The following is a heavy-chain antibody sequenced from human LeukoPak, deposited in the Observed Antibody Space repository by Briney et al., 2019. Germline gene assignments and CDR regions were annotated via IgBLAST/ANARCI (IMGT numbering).Heavy chain of an antibody. Sequence: GGSLRLSCAASGFTFSDYYMSWIRQAPGKGLEWVSYISSSGSTIYYADSVKGRFTISRDNAKNSLYVQMNSLRADERAVYYCPRCVDYGNYYYYMDVWGKGTTVTVSS. CDR3: PRCVDYGNYYYYMDV. CDR1: GFTFSDYY. CDR2: ISSSGSTI. J-gene: IGHJ6*03. V-gene: IGHV3-11*04. D-gene: IGHD4-17*01.